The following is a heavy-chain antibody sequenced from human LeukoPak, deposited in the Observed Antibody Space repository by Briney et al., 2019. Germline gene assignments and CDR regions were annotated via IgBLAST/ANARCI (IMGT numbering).Heavy chain of an antibody. V-gene: IGHV3-30*18. Sequence: PGRSLRLSCAASGFTFSNYGMHWVRQAPGKGLEWVAVISYDGSNKYYADSVKGRFTISRDNSRNTLYLQMNSLRAEDTAVYYCAKRGYYYDSSGYYYFDHWGQGTLVTVSS. D-gene: IGHD3-22*01. J-gene: IGHJ4*02. CDR1: GFTFSNYG. CDR3: AKRGYYYDSSGYYYFDH. CDR2: ISYDGSNK.